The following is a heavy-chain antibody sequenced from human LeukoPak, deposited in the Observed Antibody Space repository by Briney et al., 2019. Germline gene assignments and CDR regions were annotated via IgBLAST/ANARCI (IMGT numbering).Heavy chain of an antibody. J-gene: IGHJ4*02. CDR1: GYTFTSYG. CDR2: ISAYNGNT. D-gene: IGHD3-22*01. Sequence: GASVKVSCKASGYTFTSYGISWVRQAPGQGLEWMGWISAYNGNTNYAQKLQGRVTMTTDTSTSTAYMELRSLRSDDTAVYYCATEGGADYYDSRAYDYWGQGTLVTVSS. CDR3: ATEGGADYYDSRAYDY. V-gene: IGHV1-18*01.